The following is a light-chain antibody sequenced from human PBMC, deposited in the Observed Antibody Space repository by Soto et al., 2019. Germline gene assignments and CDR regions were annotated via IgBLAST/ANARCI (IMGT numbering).Light chain of an antibody. CDR2: DVN. J-gene: IGLJ1*01. V-gene: IGLV2-14*01. CDR3: SSYTSSHTRV. Sequence: QSALTQPASVSGSPGQSITISCTGTSSDVGGYDFASWYQHRPGKAPKLIIYDVNNRPSGLSNRFSGSKSGNTASLTISGLQTEDEADYYCSSYTSSHTRVFGTGTKVTVL. CDR1: SSDVGGYDF.